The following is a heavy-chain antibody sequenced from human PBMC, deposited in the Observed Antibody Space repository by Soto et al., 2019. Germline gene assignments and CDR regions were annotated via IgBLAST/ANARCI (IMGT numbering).Heavy chain of an antibody. V-gene: IGHV3-23*01. CDR2: ISGSGDST. J-gene: IGHJ5*02. CDR1: GFTFSSYA. Sequence: VGCLRLSCAASGFTFSSYAMSWVRQAPGKGLEWVSGISGSGDSTYYADSVKGRFTISRNNSKNTLYLQMNSLRAEDTAVEYCAIGYSYAPFAPWGQGTLVTVSS. D-gene: IGHD5-18*01. CDR3: AIGYSYAPFAP.